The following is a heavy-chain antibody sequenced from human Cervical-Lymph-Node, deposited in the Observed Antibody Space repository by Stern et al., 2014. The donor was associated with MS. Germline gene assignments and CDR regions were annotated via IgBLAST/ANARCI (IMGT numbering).Heavy chain of an antibody. D-gene: IGHD3-16*01. V-gene: IGHV1-69*01. Sequence: VQLVESGAEMRKPGSSVRVSCKASGGPFSTSVISWLRQAPGHGLAWLGGISPMFGRANYAQKFQGSVTITADESTSTVYMGLTSLRSEDTGVYYCARERDNSYAFDSWGQGTLLTVSS. CDR3: ARERDNSYAFDS. CDR1: GGPFSTSV. CDR2: ISPMFGRA. J-gene: IGHJ4*02.